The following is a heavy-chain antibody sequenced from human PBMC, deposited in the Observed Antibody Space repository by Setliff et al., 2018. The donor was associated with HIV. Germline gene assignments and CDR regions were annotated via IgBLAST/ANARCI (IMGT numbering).Heavy chain of an antibody. J-gene: IGHJ5*02. Sequence: GASVKVSCKASGGTFSSYAITWVGQAPGQGPEGMGGIIPIYGTPNYAQRFQGRVTITADESTSTAYMDLSSLTSDDTAVYYCATSPRGTYYDILSGRPRGWFDPCGQGTLVTVSS. CDR1: GGTFSSYA. CDR2: IIPIYGTP. CDR3: ATSPRGTYYDILSGRPRGWFDP. D-gene: IGHD3-9*01. V-gene: IGHV1-69*13.